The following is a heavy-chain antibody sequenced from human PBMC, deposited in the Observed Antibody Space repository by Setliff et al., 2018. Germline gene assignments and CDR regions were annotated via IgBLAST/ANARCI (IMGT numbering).Heavy chain of an antibody. CDR2: INTNTGNP. Sequence: ASVKVSCKASGFVFTNYAITWARQAPGQGFEWMGWINTNTGNPISVQGFTGRFVFSLDTSVSTAYLHISGLKAEDAAVYYCARASRFGTGVYKRDYYMDVWGKGTTVTVSS. J-gene: IGHJ6*03. CDR3: ARASRFGTGVYKRDYYMDV. V-gene: IGHV7-4-1*02. D-gene: IGHD3-10*01. CDR1: GFVFTNYA.